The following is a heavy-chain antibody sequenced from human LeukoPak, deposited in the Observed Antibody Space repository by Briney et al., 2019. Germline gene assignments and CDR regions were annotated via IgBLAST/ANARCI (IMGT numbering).Heavy chain of an antibody. J-gene: IGHJ4*02. CDR1: GFTFSSYG. Sequence: GGSLRLSCAASGFTFSSYGMHCVRQAPGKGLEWVAVIWYDGSNKYYADSVKGRFTISRDNSKNTLYLQMNSLRAEDTAVYCCARDKYSSSSYYFDYWGQGTLVTVSS. CDR2: IWYDGSNK. CDR3: ARDKYSSSSYYFDY. V-gene: IGHV3-33*01. D-gene: IGHD6-6*01.